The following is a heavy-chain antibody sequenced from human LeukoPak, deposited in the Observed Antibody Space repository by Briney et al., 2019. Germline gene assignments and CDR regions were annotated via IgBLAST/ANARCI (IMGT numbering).Heavy chain of an antibody. CDR2: IRYDGSNK. CDR3: TTSFGLYSSRVDY. Sequence: GGSLRLSCAASGFTFSSYSMNWVRQAPGKGLEWVAFIRYDGSNKYYADSVKGRFTISRDNSKNTLYLQMNSLKTEDTAVYYCTTSFGLYSSRVDYWGQGTLVTVSS. V-gene: IGHV3-30*02. D-gene: IGHD6-13*01. CDR1: GFTFSSYS. J-gene: IGHJ4*02.